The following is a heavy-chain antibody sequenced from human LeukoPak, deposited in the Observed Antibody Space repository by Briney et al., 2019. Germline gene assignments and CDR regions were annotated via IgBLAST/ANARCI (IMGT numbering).Heavy chain of an antibody. CDR1: GFTFDDYA. CDR2: ISWNSGSI. Sequence: PGGSLRLSCAASGFTFDDYAMHWVRQAPGKGLEWVSGISWNSGSIGYADSVKGRFTISRDNAKNSLYLQMNSLRAEDTALYYCPKDIGWTAKYYFDYWGQGTLVTVSS. D-gene: IGHD6-25*01. CDR3: PKDIGWTAKYYFDY. J-gene: IGHJ4*02. V-gene: IGHV3-9*01.